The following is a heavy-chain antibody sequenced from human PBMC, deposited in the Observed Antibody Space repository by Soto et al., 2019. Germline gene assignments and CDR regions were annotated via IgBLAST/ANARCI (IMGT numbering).Heavy chain of an antibody. CDR1: GYSFPSYL. Sequence: GESLKISCKASGYSFPSYLICWVRQMPVKGLEWMGIIYPSDSDTRYSPSFEGHVNLSVDKSINTAYLQWRSLKDSDSAVYYCPSRGRPNWFDPLGQGIRVPVSS. CDR2: IYPSDSDT. V-gene: IGHV5-51*01. J-gene: IGHJ5*02. CDR3: PSRGRPNWFDP. D-gene: IGHD3-10*01.